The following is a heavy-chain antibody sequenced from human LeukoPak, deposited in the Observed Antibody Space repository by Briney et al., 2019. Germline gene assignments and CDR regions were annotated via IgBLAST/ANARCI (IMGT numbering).Heavy chain of an antibody. V-gene: IGHV3-7*01. Sequence: GGSLRLSCAASGFTFSSYWMSWVRQAPGKGLEWVANIKQDGSEKYYVDSVKGRFTISRDNAKNSLYLQMNSLRAEDTAVYYCARSGGYGGNRPFDYWGQGTLVTVSS. CDR3: ARSGGYGGNRPFDY. D-gene: IGHD4-23*01. CDR2: IKQDGSEK. CDR1: GFTFSSYW. J-gene: IGHJ4*02.